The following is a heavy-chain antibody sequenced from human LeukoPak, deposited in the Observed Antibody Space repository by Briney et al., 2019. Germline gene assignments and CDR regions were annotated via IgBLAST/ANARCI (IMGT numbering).Heavy chain of an antibody. CDR1: GYTFTSYG. CDR2: ISAYNGNT. CDR3: ARDPLPYSSSWFPNWFDP. J-gene: IGHJ5*02. V-gene: IGHV1-18*01. D-gene: IGHD6-13*01. Sequence: ASVKVSCKASGYTFTSYGISWVRQAPGQGLEWMGWISAYNGNTNYAQKLQGRVTMTTDTSTSTAYMELRSLRSDDTAVYYCARDPLPYSSSWFPNWFDPWGQGTLVTVSS.